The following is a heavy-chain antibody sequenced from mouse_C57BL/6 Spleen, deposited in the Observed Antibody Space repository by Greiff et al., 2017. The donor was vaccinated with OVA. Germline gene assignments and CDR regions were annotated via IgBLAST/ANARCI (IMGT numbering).Heavy chain of an antibody. CDR1: GYTFTDYY. CDR3: ARNYGLDY. D-gene: IGHD1-1*01. CDR2: IYPGSGNT. Sequence: VMLVESGAELVRPGASVKLSCKASGYTFTDYYINWVKQRPGQGLEWIARIYPGSGNTYYNEKFKGKATLTAEKSSSTAYMQLSSLTSEDSAVYFCARNYGLDYWGQGTTLTVSS. V-gene: IGHV1-76*01. J-gene: IGHJ2*01.